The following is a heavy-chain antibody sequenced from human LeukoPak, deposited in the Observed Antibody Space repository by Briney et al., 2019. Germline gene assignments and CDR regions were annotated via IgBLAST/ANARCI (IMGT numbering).Heavy chain of an antibody. CDR3: ARDLHTAMATGPDY. CDR2: IYHSGST. V-gene: IGHV4-38-2*02. Sequence: SETLSLTCTVSGYSISSGYYWGWIRQPPGKGLEWIGSIYHSGSTYYNPSLKSRVTISVDTSKNQFSLKLSSVTAADTAVYYCARDLHTAMATGPDYWGQGTLVTVSS. CDR1: GYSISSGYY. J-gene: IGHJ4*02. D-gene: IGHD5-18*01.